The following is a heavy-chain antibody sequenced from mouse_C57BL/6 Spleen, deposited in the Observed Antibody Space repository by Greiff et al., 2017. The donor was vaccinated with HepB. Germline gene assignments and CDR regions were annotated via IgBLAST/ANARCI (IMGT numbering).Heavy chain of an antibody. CDR1: GYSITSGYY. V-gene: IGHV3-6*01. Sequence: EVKLQESGPGLVKPSQSLSLTCSVTGYSITSGYYWNWIRQFPGNKLEWMGYISYDGSNNYNPSLKNRISITRDTSKNQFFLKLNSVTTEDTATYYCARVSDYYGSSFDYWGQGTTLTVSS. D-gene: IGHD1-1*01. CDR2: ISYDGSN. CDR3: ARVSDYYGSSFDY. J-gene: IGHJ2*01.